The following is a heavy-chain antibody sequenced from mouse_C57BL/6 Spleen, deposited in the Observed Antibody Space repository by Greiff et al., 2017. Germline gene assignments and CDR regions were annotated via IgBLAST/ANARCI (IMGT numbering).Heavy chain of an antibody. CDR3: ARSNYGSSSFDY. CDR2: MDPNGGGT. D-gene: IGHD1-1*01. CDR1: GYTFTSYW. V-gene: IGHV1-62-3*01. J-gene: IGHJ2*01. Sequence: QVQLQQPGAELVKPGASVNLSSKASGYTFTSYWMHWVKQWPGRGLAWLGRMDPNGGGTKYNEKFKSKATLTGDKPSSTAYMQLSSLTSEDSAVYYCARSNYGSSSFDYWGQGTTLTVSS.